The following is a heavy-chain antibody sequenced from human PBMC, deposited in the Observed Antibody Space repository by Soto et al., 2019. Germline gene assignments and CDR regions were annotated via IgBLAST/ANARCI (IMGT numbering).Heavy chain of an antibody. J-gene: IGHJ6*02. CDR2: ISGSGGNT. D-gene: IGHD3-3*01. V-gene: IGHV3-23*01. CDR1: GFTFSSYA. Sequence: AGGSLRLSCAASGFTFSSYAMTWVRQAPGKGLEWVSVISGSGGNTYYADSVKGRFAISRDNSKNTMYLHLNSLRAEDTAVYFCAKGGYDFWSGPHYGMDVWGQGTRVTVSS. CDR3: AKGGYDFWSGPHYGMDV.